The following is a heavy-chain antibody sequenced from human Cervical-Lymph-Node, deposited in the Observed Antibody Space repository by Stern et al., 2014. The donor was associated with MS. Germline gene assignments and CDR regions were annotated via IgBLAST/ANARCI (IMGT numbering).Heavy chain of an antibody. Sequence: EVQLVESGGGLLQPGGSLRLSCGASGFTFSTYWMHWVRQGPGKGLVWVSRINSGGSSTSDTDTWRGRFTISRDNAKNTVDLQMTSLRAEDTAVYYCARSSGASGDAMDVWGQGTTVTVSS. CDR2: INSGGSST. D-gene: IGHD2-15*01. J-gene: IGHJ6*02. CDR1: GFTFSTYW. CDR3: ARSSGASGDAMDV. V-gene: IGHV3-74*02.